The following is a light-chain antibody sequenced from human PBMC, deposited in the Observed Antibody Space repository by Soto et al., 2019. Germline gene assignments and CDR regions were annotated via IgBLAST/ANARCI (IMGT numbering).Light chain of an antibody. J-gene: IGKJ2*01. CDR1: QSVGNS. CDR2: GAS. CDR3: QQYNNWPPVYT. Sequence: EIVMTQSPATLSVSPGERATLSCRASQSVGNSLAWYQQKPGQAPRLLIYGASNRATGMPARFSGGGSGTEFTLTISSLQSEDFALYFCQQYNNWPPVYTFGQGTKLEIK. V-gene: IGKV3-15*01.